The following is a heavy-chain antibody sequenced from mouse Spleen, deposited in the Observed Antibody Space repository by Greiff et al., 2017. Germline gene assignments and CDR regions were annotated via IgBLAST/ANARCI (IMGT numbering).Heavy chain of an antibody. CDR3: ARGSTVVVGGFAY. J-gene: IGHJ3*01. CDR1: GYSFTGYY. D-gene: IGHD1-1*01. Sequence: EVQLQESGPELVKPGASVKISCKASGYSFTGYYMNWVKQSPETSLEWIGEINPSTGGTTYNQKFKATATLTVDKSSSTAYRQSKGLTAEDYAVNDCARGSTVVVGGFAYWGQGTLVTVSA. V-gene: IGHV1-42*01. CDR2: INPSTGGT.